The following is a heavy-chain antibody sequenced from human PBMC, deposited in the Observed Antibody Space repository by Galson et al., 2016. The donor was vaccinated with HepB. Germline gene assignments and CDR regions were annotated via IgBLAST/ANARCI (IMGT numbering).Heavy chain of an antibody. CDR3: ATRLGYCRGGTCFGRY. D-gene: IGHD2-15*01. Sequence: SLRLSCAVSGFSVSDNYISWVRQTPGKGLEWVSLIYSDGRTHHAESVKGRFTISRDNTQNTVYLQMNSLRVEDSAIYYCATRLGYCRGGTCFGRYWGQGSLVIVS. V-gene: IGHV3-53*01. CDR1: GFSVSDNY. CDR2: IYSDGRT. J-gene: IGHJ1*01.